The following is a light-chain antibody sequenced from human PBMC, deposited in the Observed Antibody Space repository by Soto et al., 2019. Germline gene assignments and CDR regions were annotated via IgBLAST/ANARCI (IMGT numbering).Light chain of an antibody. V-gene: IGKV3-15*01. Sequence: EIGRPQAPGSGTMADGKRATLCCGASQSVSSNLAWYQQKPGQAPRLLIYGASTRATGIPARFSGRRSGTDFTPAIPIPQSEALAVYYCQQRSNWPLTFGGGTKVDIK. J-gene: IGKJ4*01. CDR1: QSVSSN. CDR2: GAS. CDR3: QQRSNWPLT.